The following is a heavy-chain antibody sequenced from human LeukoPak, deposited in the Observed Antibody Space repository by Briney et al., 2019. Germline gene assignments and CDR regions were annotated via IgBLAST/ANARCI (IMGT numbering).Heavy chain of an antibody. D-gene: IGHD3-22*01. CDR2: ISGSGNST. CDR1: GFTFSSYA. V-gene: IGHV3-23*01. CDR3: AKLSGYDRGGYCDC. Sequence: GGSLRLSCAASGFTFSSYAMSWVRQAPGKGLEWVSSISGSGNSTYYADSVKGRFTISRDNSKNTLYLQMNSLRAEDTAVYYCAKLSGYDRGGYCDCWGQGTLVTVSS. J-gene: IGHJ4*02.